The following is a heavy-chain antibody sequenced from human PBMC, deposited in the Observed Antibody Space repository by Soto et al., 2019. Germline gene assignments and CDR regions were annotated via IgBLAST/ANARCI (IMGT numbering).Heavy chain of an antibody. D-gene: IGHD2-15*01. CDR3: ATQDCSGAACSPPG. V-gene: IGHV3-23*01. J-gene: IGHJ4*02. CDR2: IISDTART. CDR1: GFPFGRSA. Sequence: EVQLLESGGGFVQPGGSLRLSCAASGFPFGRSAMSWVRQAPGMGLEWVSTIISDTARTHYADSVKGRFAISRDSPKNTMFLQMNSLRAADTAVYYCATQDCSGAACSPPGWGQGTLVTVSS.